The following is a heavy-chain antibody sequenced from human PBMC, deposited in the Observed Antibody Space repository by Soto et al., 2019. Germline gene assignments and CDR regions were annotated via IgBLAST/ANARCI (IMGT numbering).Heavy chain of an antibody. D-gene: IGHD3-22*01. CDR3: ASSVSGYTGGAFDI. CDR1: GFTFSSFA. J-gene: IGHJ3*02. V-gene: IGHV3-30-3*01. Sequence: QVQLVESGGGVVQPGRSLRLSCAASGFTFSSFAMHWVRQVPGKGLEWVTLISYDGSNKYFADSVKGRFTVSRDNSKNTLYLEINRLTAEDTAVYYCASSVSGYTGGAFDIWGQGTVVTVSS. CDR2: ISYDGSNK.